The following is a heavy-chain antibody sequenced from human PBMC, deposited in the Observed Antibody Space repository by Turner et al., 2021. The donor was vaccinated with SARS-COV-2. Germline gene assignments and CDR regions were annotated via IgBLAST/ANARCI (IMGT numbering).Heavy chain of an antibody. Sequence: QVRLVGSGGGVVRSRRGLRLPCAASVITFTSHAMHWVRPAAGKGVEWVAVVSYDGSTKYYADSVKGRFTISRNNSKDTVSLRISSLGLEDTAVFYCVGDRSIMGSTLFDNWGQGSLVTVSS. D-gene: IGHD1-26*01. CDR3: VGDRSIMGSTLFDN. CDR2: VSYDGSTK. V-gene: IGHV3-30-3*01. CDR1: VITFTSHA. J-gene: IGHJ4*02.